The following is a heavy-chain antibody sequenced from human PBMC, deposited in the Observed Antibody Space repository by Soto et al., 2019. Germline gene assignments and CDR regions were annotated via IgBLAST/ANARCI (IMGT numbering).Heavy chain of an antibody. CDR3: APLSVSLSGPYGIHV. V-gene: IGHV4-39*01. CDR1: GYSVTSSDYY. J-gene: IGHJ6*02. D-gene: IGHD2-15*01. CDR2: MFYSGLT. Sequence: SETLSLTCSVSGYSVTSSDYYWAWIRQPPGKGLEWIGSMFYSGLTYYNPSLKSRVTLPVDTSKNQFSVRLNSVTAADTAVYYCAPLSVSLSGPYGIHVWGQGTTVTVS.